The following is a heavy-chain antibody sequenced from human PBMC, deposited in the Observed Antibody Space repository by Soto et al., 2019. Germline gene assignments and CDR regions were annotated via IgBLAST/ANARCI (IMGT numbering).Heavy chain of an antibody. D-gene: IGHD4-4*01. CDR2: ISYDGSNK. CDR1: GFTFSSYG. J-gene: IGHJ4*02. CDR3: AKLSISNYLDY. Sequence: PGGSLRLSCAASGFTFSSYGLHCVRQAPGKGLEWVAVISYDGSNKYYADSVKGRFTISRDNSKNTLYLQMNSLRAEDTAVYYCAKLSISNYLDYWGQEAMVTVSS. V-gene: IGHV3-30*18.